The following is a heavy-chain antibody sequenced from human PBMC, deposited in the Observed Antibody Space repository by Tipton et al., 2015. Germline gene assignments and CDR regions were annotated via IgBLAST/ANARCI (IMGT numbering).Heavy chain of an antibody. D-gene: IGHD6-13*01. CDR3: ARGPAAAANSYFDI. CDR2: IYPTTST. Sequence: LSLTCAVEGGSFSFHYWSWIRQPPGRALEWIGEIYPTTSTNYNPSLKSRVAMSVDMSKKRISLSLTSVIAADTAIYYCARGPAAAANSYFDIWGRGTQVTVSS. CDR1: GGSFSFHY. J-gene: IGHJ2*01. V-gene: IGHV4-34*01.